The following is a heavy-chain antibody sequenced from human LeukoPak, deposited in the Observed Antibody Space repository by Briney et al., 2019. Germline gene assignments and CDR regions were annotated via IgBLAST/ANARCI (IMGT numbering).Heavy chain of an antibody. CDR2: IYYSGST. D-gene: IGHD1-14*01. Sequence: SETLSLTCTVSGGSISSYYWSWIRQPPGKGLEWIGYIYYSGSTNYNPSLKSRVTISVDTSKNQFSLKLSFVTAADTAVYYCARDSPEGDAFDIWGQGTMVTVSS. J-gene: IGHJ3*02. V-gene: IGHV4-59*01. CDR1: GGSISSYY. CDR3: ARDSPEGDAFDI.